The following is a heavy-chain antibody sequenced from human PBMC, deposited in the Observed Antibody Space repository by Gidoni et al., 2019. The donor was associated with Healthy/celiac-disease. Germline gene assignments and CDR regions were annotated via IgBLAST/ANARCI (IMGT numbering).Heavy chain of an antibody. CDR2: IYPGDSDT. CDR3: ARLGGNHYYYYGMDV. J-gene: IGHJ6*02. D-gene: IGHD3-16*01. CDR1: GYSFTSYW. Sequence: EVQLVHSGAEVKMPGESLKISCKGSGYSFTSYWIGWVRQMPGKGLEWLWIIYPGDSDTRYSPSLQGQVTISADKSISTAYLQWSSMKASDTAMYYCARLGGNHYYYYGMDVWGQGTTVTVSS. V-gene: IGHV5-51*01.